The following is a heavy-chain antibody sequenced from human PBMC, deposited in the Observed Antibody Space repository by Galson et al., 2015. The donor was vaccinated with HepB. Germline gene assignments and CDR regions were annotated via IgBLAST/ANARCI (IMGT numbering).Heavy chain of an antibody. CDR2: IYPGDSDT. CDR1: GFSFASYW. J-gene: IGHJ6*02. D-gene: IGHD1-7*01. Sequence: QSGAEVKKPGESLKISCKGSGFSFASYWIGWVRQMPGKGLEWMGRIYPGDSDTRYSPSFQGQVTISADKSINTAYLQWSSLRASDTAIYYCARHSQTTASLDYYFFYSMDVWGQGTTVTVSS. V-gene: IGHV5-51*01. CDR3: ARHSQTTASLDYYFFYSMDV.